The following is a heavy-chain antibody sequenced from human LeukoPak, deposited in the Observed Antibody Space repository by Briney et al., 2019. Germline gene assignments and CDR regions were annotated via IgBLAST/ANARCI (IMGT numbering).Heavy chain of an antibody. Sequence: SETLSLTCTVSGGSISSYYWSWIRQPPGKGLEWIGYIYTSGSTNYNPSLKSRVTISVDTSKNQFSLKLSSVTAADTAVYYCAGGEYYDSSGYYWGVFDYWGQGTLITVSS. J-gene: IGHJ4*02. CDR2: IYTSGST. CDR1: GGSISSYY. CDR3: AGGEYYDSSGYYWGVFDY. D-gene: IGHD3-22*01. V-gene: IGHV4-4*09.